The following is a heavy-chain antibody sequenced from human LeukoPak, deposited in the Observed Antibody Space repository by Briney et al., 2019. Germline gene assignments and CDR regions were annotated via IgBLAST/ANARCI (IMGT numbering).Heavy chain of an antibody. CDR2: ISGSGGST. Sequence: GGSLRLSCAASGFTFSSYAMSCVRQAPGKGLEWVSAISGSGGSTYYADSVKGRFTISRDNAKNSLYLQMNSLRAEDTAVYYCAREVKAVPGDESFDYWGQGTLVTVSS. CDR1: GFTFSSYA. V-gene: IGHV3-23*01. CDR3: AREVKAVPGDESFDY. J-gene: IGHJ4*02. D-gene: IGHD6-19*01.